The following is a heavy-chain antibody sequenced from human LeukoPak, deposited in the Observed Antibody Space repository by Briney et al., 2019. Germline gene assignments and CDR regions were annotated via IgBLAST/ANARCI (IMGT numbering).Heavy chain of an antibody. V-gene: IGHV3-9*01. Sequence: GGSLRLSCAASGFTFDDYAMHWVRQAPGKGLEWVSGISWNSGSIGYADSVKGRFTISRDNSKNTLYLQMNSLRAEDTAVYYCAKEVATIGLDYWGQGTLVTVSS. J-gene: IGHJ4*02. D-gene: IGHD5-24*01. CDR3: AKEVATIGLDY. CDR2: ISWNSGSI. CDR1: GFTFDDYA.